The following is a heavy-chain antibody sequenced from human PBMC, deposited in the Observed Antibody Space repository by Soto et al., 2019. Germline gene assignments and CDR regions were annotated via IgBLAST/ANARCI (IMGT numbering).Heavy chain of an antibody. D-gene: IGHD6-25*01. J-gene: IGHJ3*02. V-gene: IGHV1-2*04. Sequence: QVQLVQSGAGVKKPGASVKVSCKASGYTFTGYYMHWVRQAPVQGPAWMGWINPNSVGTNYAQKFQGWVTITRDTSISTAYMELSRLRSDDTAVDYCAGGGVAAGFDAFDIWGQGTMVTVSS. CDR1: GYTFTGYY. CDR2: INPNSVGT. CDR3: AGGGVAAGFDAFDI.